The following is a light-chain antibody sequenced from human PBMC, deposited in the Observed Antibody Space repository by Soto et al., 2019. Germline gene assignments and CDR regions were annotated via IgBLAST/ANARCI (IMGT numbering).Light chain of an antibody. CDR2: GAS. CDR1: QSVSSSY. J-gene: IGKJ1*01. Sequence: EIVLTQSPGTLSLSPGERATLSCRASQSVSSSYLAWYQQKPGQAPRLLIYGASSRATGIPDRFSGSGSGSDFSLTISRLEPEALAVYYCQQYGSSPTFGQGTKVEIK. V-gene: IGKV3-20*01. CDR3: QQYGSSPT.